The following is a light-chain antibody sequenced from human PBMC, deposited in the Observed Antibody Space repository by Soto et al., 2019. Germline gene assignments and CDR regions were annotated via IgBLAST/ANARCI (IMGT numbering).Light chain of an antibody. Sequence: QFALTQPASVSGSPGQSITISCTGTSSDIGSNNYFSWFQQRPGKALTLIIYEVSKRPSGVSNHFSGSKSGNTASLTISGLLPEDEAEYYCSSYTTTTRLFGGGTKLTVL. CDR3: SSYTTTTRL. CDR1: SSDIGSNNY. V-gene: IGLV2-14*01. J-gene: IGLJ3*02. CDR2: EVS.